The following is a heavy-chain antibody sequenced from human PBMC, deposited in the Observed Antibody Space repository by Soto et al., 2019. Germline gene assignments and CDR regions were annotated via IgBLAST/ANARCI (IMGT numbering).Heavy chain of an antibody. D-gene: IGHD3-10*01. CDR3: AAGAGYGSGSYYRDYYYYYGMDV. CDR1: GFTFTSSA. CDR2: IVVGSGNT. Sequence: ASVKVSCKASGFTFTSSAVQWVRQARGQRLEWIGWIVVGSGNTNYAQKFQERVTITRDKSTSTAYMELSSLGSEDTAVYYCAAGAGYGSGSYYRDYYYYYGMDVWGQGTTVTVSS. V-gene: IGHV1-58*01. J-gene: IGHJ6*02.